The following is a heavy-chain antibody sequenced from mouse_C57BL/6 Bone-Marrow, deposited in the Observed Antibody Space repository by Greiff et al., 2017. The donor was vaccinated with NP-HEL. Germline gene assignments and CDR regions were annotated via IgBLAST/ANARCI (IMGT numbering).Heavy chain of an antibody. D-gene: IGHD2-3*01. V-gene: IGHV5-4*01. CDR3: ARGGVFDGYSWFAY. CDR2: ISDGGSYT. J-gene: IGHJ3*01. Sequence: EVQLVESGGGLVKPGGSLKLSCAASGFTFSSYAMSWVRQTPEKRLEWVATISDGGSYTYYPDNVKGRFTISRDNAKNNLYLQMSHLKSEDTAMYYCARGGVFDGYSWFAYWGQGTLVTVSA. CDR1: GFTFSSYA.